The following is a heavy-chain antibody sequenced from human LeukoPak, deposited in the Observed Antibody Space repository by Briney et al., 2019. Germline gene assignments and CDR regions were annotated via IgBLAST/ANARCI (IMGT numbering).Heavy chain of an antibody. V-gene: IGHV3-7*01. CDR1: GFTFSGYW. CDR2: INQDGSEK. Sequence: GGSLRLSCAASGFTFSGYWMSWVRQAPGKGREWVANINQDGSEKYYVDSVKGRFTISRDNAKNSLFLQMGSLRVEDTAVYYCARESTAGYTTSWYGFRNWGQGTLVSVSS. CDR3: ARESTAGYTTSWYGFRN. J-gene: IGHJ1*01. D-gene: IGHD6-13*01.